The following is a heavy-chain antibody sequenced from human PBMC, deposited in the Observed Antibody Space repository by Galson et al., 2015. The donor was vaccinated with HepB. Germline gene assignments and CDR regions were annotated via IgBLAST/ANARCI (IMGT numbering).Heavy chain of an antibody. CDR3: ARDLRRYSSSWPQYYFDY. CDR1: GGTFSSYA. CDR2: IIPIFGTA. D-gene: IGHD6-13*01. V-gene: IGHV1-69*13. Sequence: SVKVSCKASGGTFSSYAISWVRQAPGQGLEWMGGIIPIFGTANYAQKFQGRVTITADESTSTAYMELSSLRSEDTAVYYCARDLRRYSSSWPQYYFDYWGQGTLVTVSS. J-gene: IGHJ4*02.